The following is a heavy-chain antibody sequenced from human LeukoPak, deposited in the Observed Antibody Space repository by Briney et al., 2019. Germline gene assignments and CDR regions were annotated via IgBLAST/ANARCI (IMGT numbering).Heavy chain of an antibody. CDR3: ARDKLG. V-gene: IGHV3-74*01. CDR1: GNYW. Sequence: PGGSLRLSCAASGNYWMHWVRQAPGKGLVWVSRINSDGSSTSYADSVKGRFTISRDNAKNTLYLQMNSLRAEDTAVYYCARDKLGRGQGTLVTVSS. J-gene: IGHJ4*02. D-gene: IGHD6-6*01. CDR2: INSDGSST.